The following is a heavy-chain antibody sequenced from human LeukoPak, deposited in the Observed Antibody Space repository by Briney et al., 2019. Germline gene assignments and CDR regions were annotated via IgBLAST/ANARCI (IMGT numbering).Heavy chain of an antibody. V-gene: IGHV1-18*01. Sequence: GASVKVSCKASGYTFTSYGISWVRQAPGQGLEWMGWISAYNGNTNYAQKFQGRVTMTRDTSTSTVYMELSSLRSEDTAVYYCARVGGNYPINWGQGSLVTVSS. CDR1: GYTFTSYG. J-gene: IGHJ4*02. CDR3: ARVGGNYPIN. CDR2: ISAYNGNT. D-gene: IGHD1-26*01.